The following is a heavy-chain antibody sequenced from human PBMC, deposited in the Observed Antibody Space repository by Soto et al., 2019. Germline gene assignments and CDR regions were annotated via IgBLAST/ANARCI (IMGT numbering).Heavy chain of an antibody. J-gene: IGHJ3*02. D-gene: IGHD1-26*01. Sequence: QVQLVQSGAEVKKPGASVKVSCRASGYTFTTYTLLWVRQAPGQRLEWMAWINPGNGDTKYSQNFQDRVTATRDTSASTAYMEMSSLRSEDTATYYGARKQPGFQIGWAWALDIWGQGTMVTVSS. CDR1: GYTFTTYT. V-gene: IGHV1-3*01. CDR2: INPGNGDT. CDR3: ARKQPGFQIGWAWALDI.